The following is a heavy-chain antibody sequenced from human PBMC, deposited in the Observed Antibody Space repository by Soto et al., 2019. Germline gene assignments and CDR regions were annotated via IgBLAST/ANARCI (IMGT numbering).Heavy chain of an antibody. D-gene: IGHD5-18*01. CDR1: YGSISRSSYY. CDR2: IYYSGST. J-gene: IGHJ4*02. Sequence: SETLSLTCTVSYGSISRSSYYWGLIRQSPGKGLEWIGTIYYSGSTYYNPSLKSRVTISVDTSKNQFSLKLSSVTAADTAVYYCARGYGRNFEYWGQGTLVTVSS. V-gene: IGHV4-39*01. CDR3: ARGYGRNFEY.